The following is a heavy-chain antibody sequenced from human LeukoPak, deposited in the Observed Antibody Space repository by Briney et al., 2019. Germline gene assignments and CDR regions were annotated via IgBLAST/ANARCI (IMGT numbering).Heavy chain of an antibody. Sequence: GGSLRLSCAASGFTFSSYSMNWVRQAAGKGLEWVLFISSSSSYIYYADSVKGRFTISRDNAKNSLYLQMNSMRAEDTAVYYCATEYCSGGSCYSFSMDVWGQGTTVTVSS. CDR2: ISSSSSYI. J-gene: IGHJ6*02. CDR3: ATEYCSGGSCYSFSMDV. D-gene: IGHD2-15*01. CDR1: GFTFSSYS. V-gene: IGHV3-21*01.